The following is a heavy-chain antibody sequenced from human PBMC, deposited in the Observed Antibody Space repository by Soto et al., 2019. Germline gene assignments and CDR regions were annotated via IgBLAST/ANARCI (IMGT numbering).Heavy chain of an antibody. CDR2: IYYSGST. CDR3: ARGLGFLDRTIYYYGLDV. V-gene: IGHV4-30-4*01. D-gene: IGHD3-3*01. J-gene: IGHJ6*02. Sequence: SETLSLTCTVSGGSISSGDYYWSWIRQPPGKGLEWIGYIYYSGSTYDNPSLKSRVTISVDTSKNQFSLKLSSVTAADTAVYYCARGLGFLDRTIYYYGLDVWGQGNTVTVSS. CDR1: GGSISSGDYY.